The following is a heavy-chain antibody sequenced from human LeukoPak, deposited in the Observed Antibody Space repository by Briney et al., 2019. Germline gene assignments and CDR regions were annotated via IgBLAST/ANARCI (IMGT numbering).Heavy chain of an antibody. CDR2: MYSGGST. Sequence: GGSLRLSCAASEFSVGSNYMTWVRQAPGKGLEWVSLMYSGGSTHYADSVKGRFTISRDNSKNTLYLQMNSLRGEDTAVYYCARDPYSGYDSYYYMDVWGKGTTVTISS. D-gene: IGHD5-12*01. CDR1: EFSVGSNY. J-gene: IGHJ6*03. CDR3: ARDPYSGYDSYYYMDV. V-gene: IGHV3-66*01.